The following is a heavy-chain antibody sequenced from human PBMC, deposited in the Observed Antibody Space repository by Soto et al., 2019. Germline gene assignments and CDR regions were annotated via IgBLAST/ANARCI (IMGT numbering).Heavy chain of an antibody. Sequence: GGSLRLSCAASGFTFSSYGMHWARQAPGKGLEWVAVISYDGSNKYYADSVKGRFTISRDNSKNTLYLQMNSLRAEDTAVYYCARDREVTAGTNAFDIWGQGTMVTVSS. D-gene: IGHD6-13*01. CDR1: GFTFSSYG. V-gene: IGHV3-30*03. J-gene: IGHJ3*02. CDR3: ARDREVTAGTNAFDI. CDR2: ISYDGSNK.